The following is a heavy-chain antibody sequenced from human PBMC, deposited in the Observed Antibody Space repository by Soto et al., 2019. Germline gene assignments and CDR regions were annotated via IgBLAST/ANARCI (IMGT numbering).Heavy chain of an antibody. CDR1: DGSISSSSYY. J-gene: IGHJ6*02. Sequence: QLQLQESGPGLVKPSETLSLTCTVSDGSISSSSYYWGWIRQPPGKGLEWIGSIYYSGSTYYNPSLKSRVTISVDTSKNQFSLKLSSVTAADTAVYYCASYGARGYYGMDVWGQGTTVTVSS. V-gene: IGHV4-39*01. D-gene: IGHD3-10*01. CDR3: ASYGARGYYGMDV. CDR2: IYYSGST.